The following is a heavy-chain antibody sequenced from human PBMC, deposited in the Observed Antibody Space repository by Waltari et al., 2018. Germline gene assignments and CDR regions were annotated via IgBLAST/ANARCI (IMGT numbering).Heavy chain of an antibody. CDR2: IYHSGGT. CDR1: GYSISSGYY. Sequence: QVQLQESGPGLVKPSETLSLTCAVSGYSISSGYYWGWIRQPPGKGLEWIGSIYHSGGTSYTPSLKSRVTISVDTSKNQFSLKLSSVTAADTAVYYCARLNAEEQWLDYWGQGTLVTVSS. CDR3: ARLNAEEQWLDY. V-gene: IGHV4-38-2*01. D-gene: IGHD6-19*01. J-gene: IGHJ4*02.